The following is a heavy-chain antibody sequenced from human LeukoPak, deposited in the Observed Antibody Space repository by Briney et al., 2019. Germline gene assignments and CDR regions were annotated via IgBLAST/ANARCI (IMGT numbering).Heavy chain of an antibody. D-gene: IGHD3-22*01. CDR2: IIPIFGTA. CDR3: AINNYYDSSGLLGY. CDR1: GGTFSSYA. Sequence: SVKVSCKASGGTFSSYAISWVRQAPGQGLEWMGGIIPIFGTANYAQKFQGRVTITTDESTSTAYMELSSQRSEDTAVYYCAINNYYDSSGLLGYRGQGTLVTVSS. J-gene: IGHJ4*02. V-gene: IGHV1-69*05.